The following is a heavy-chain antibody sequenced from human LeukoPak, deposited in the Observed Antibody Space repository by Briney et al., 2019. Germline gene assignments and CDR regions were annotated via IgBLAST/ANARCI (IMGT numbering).Heavy chain of an antibody. J-gene: IGHJ6*03. V-gene: IGHV1-46*04. Sequence: ASVKVSCKASGYTSTSYYMHWVRQAPGQGLEWMGIINPSGGSTSYAQKLQGRVTMTRDMSTSTVYMELSRLRSDDTAVYYCARGRHEGYCSGGSCYYYYYMDVWGKGTTVTVSS. D-gene: IGHD2-15*01. CDR3: ARGRHEGYCSGGSCYYYYYMDV. CDR1: GYTSTSYY. CDR2: INPSGGST.